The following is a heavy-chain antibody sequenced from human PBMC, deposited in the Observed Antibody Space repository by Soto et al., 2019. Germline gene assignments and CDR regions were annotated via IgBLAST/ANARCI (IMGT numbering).Heavy chain of an antibody. CDR1: GLTFSNYW. V-gene: IGHV3-74*01. CDR3: AGGGYSGGGIYYLTDH. CDR2: INGDGRTT. Sequence: EVQLVESGGGLVQPGGSLRLSCTASGLTFSNYWMHWVRQAPGKGLVWVSRINGDGRTTTYADSVKGRFTISRDNAKNTVYLQMDSVRAEDTAVYYCAGGGYSGGGIYYLTDHWGQGTLVTVSS. D-gene: IGHD2-15*01. J-gene: IGHJ4*02.